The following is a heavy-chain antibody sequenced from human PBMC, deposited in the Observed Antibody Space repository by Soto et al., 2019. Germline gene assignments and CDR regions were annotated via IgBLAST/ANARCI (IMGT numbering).Heavy chain of an antibody. J-gene: IGHJ4*02. D-gene: IGHD2-15*01. CDR2: ISAYNGNT. CDR3: ARADVVVVAARGYFDY. V-gene: IGHV1-18*01. Sequence: ASVKVSCKASGYTFTSYGISWVRQAPGQGLEWMGWISAYNGNTNYAQKLQGRVTMTTDTSTSTAYMELRSLRSDDTALYYCARADVVVVAARGYFDYWGQGTLVTVSS. CDR1: GYTFTSYG.